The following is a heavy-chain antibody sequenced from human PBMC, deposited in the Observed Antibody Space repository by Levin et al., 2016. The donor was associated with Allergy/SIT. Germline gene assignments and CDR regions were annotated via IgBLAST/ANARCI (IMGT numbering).Heavy chain of an antibody. Sequence: GGSLRLSCAASGFTVSSNYMSWVRQAPGKGLEWVSVIYSGGSTYYADSVKGRFTISRDNSKNTLYLQMNSLRAENTAVYYCARVGEAGTKGYRDYWGQGTLVTVSS. V-gene: IGHV3-53*01. CDR1: GFTVSSNY. CDR3: ARVGEAGTKGYRDY. J-gene: IGHJ4*02. D-gene: IGHD1/OR15-1a*01. CDR2: IYSGGST.